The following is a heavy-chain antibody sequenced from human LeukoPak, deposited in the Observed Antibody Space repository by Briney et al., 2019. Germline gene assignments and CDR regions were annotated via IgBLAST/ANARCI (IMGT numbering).Heavy chain of an antibody. D-gene: IGHD1-26*01. CDR1: GFTFTAYY. CDR2: IDPNSGGT. V-gene: IGHV1-2*02. CDR3: ARIGISGSYWDFDQ. Sequence: ASVKVSCKASGFTFTAYYMHWVRQAPGQGVEWMGWIDPNSGGTYYARHFQGRVAMTRDTSISTAYMELSSLRSDDTAVYYCARIGISGSYWDFDQWGQGTLVTVSS. J-gene: IGHJ4*02.